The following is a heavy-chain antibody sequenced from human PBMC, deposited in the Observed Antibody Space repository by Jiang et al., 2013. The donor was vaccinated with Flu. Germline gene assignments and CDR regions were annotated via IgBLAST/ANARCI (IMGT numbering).Heavy chain of an antibody. Sequence: GSGLVKPSETLSLTCTVSGGSISSSSYYWGWIRQPPGKGLEWIGSIYYSGSTYYNPSLKSRVTISVDTSKNQFSLKLSSVTAADTAVYYCARLTPRVVVTADDLDYWGQGTLVTVSS. V-gene: IGHV4-39*01. CDR2: IYYSGST. CDR1: GGSISSSSYY. CDR3: ARLTPRVVVTADDLDY. D-gene: IGHD2-21*02. J-gene: IGHJ4*02.